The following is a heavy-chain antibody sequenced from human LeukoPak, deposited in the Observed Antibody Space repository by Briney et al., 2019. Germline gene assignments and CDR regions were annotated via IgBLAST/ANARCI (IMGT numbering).Heavy chain of an antibody. Sequence: GAPVKVSCKASGYTFTSYDINWVRQATGQGLEWMGWMNPNSGNTGYAQKFQGRVTMTRNTSISTAYMELSSLRSEDTAVYYCARARVISLNWFDPWGQGTLVTVSS. CDR1: GYTFTSYD. CDR2: MNPNSGNT. J-gene: IGHJ5*02. V-gene: IGHV1-8*01. D-gene: IGHD2-21*01. CDR3: ARARVISLNWFDP.